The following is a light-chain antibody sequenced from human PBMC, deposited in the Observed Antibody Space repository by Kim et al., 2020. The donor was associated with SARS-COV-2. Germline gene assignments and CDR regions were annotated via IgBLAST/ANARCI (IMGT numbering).Light chain of an antibody. CDR1: QSIGSS. Sequence: VTPKNQATIPCRASQSIGSSLHWYQQKPDQSPKLLIKSASQSLSGVPSRFSGSGSGTDFTLTINSLEAEDAAVYYCHQSSRLPWTFGQGTKVDIK. CDR2: SAS. V-gene: IGKV6D-21*02. J-gene: IGKJ1*01. CDR3: HQSSRLPWT.